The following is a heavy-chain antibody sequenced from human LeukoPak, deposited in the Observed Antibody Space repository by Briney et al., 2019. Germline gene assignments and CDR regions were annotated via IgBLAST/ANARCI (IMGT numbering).Heavy chain of an antibody. CDR2: ISSSGGTI. J-gene: IGHJ4*02. V-gene: IGHV3-48*03. Sequence: PGGSLRLSCAASGFTFSSSEMNWVRQAPGKGLEWVSYISSSGGTISYADSVKGRFTIPRDNAKNSLYLQMNSLRAEDTAIYYCARSGQHLFDFWGQGTLVTVSS. D-gene: IGHD6-13*01. CDR3: ARSGQHLFDF. CDR1: GFTFSSSE.